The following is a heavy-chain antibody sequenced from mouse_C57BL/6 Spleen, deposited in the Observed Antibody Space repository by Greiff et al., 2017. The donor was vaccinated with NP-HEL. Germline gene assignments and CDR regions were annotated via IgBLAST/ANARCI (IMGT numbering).Heavy chain of an antibody. V-gene: IGHV1-80*01. CDR1: GYAFSSYW. Sequence: QVQLKESGAELVKPGASVKISCKASGYAFSSYWMNWVKQRPGKGLEWIGQIYPGDGDTNYNGKFKGKATLTADKSSSTAYMQLSSLTSEDSAVYFCARTLITTVVDYFDYWGQGTTLTVSS. J-gene: IGHJ2*01. CDR2: IYPGDGDT. D-gene: IGHD1-1*01. CDR3: ARTLITTVVDYFDY.